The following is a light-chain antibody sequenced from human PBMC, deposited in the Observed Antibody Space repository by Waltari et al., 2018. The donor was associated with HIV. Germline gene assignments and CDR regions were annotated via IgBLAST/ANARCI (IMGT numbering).Light chain of an antibody. V-gene: IGKV1-12*01. CDR1: RGINRR. CDR2: DAS. J-gene: IGKJ3*01. Sequence: DIQMPQSPSAVSASVGARVAITCRASRGINRRLAWYQHKPNRAPNLLIYDASRLDSGVPLRFNGNVSGSEFTLTITDLQPEDFGLYYCQHSDSFPHTFGGGTTVYVK. CDR3: QHSDSFPHT.